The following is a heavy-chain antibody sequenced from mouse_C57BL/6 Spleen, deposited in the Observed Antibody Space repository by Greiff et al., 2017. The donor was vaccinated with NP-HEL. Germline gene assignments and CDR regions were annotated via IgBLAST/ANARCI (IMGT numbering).Heavy chain of an antibody. CDR2: INPSSGYT. V-gene: IGHV1-7*01. J-gene: IGHJ4*01. Sequence: QVQLQQPGAELAKPGASVKLSCKASGYTFTSYWMHWVKQRPGQGLEWIGYINPSSGYTKYNQKFKDKATLTADKSSSTAYMQLSSLTYEDSAVYYCARGEELLRYPYYYAMDYWGQGTSVTVSS. CDR1: GYTFTSYW. CDR3: ARGEELLRYPYYYAMDY. D-gene: IGHD1-1*01.